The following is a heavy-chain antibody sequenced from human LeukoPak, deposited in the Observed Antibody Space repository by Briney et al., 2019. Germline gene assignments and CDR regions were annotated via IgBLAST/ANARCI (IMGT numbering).Heavy chain of an antibody. CDR2: IGVFNGNR. J-gene: IGHJ4*02. V-gene: IGHV1-18*01. CDR1: GYTFSRYG. CDR3: GRDWDWHVQF. Sequence: ASVKVSCKTSGYTFSRYGFSWVRQAPGQGLEWIGWIGVFNGNRNYAKSVQGRITLTADTSTNTTYMELRSRTSDDTAVYFCGRDWDWHVQFWGQGTLITVSS. D-gene: IGHD1-26*01.